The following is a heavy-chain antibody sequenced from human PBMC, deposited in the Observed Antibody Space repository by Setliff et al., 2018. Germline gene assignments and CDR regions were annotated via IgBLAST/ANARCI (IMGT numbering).Heavy chain of an antibody. J-gene: IGHJ6*03. CDR1: GLTFSHAR. Sequence: PGESLTISCAASGLTFSHARMTWVRQSPGKGMEWVGRIRSRNDGGTTDYAAPVKGRFTFSRDDSKNTLYLQMNNLKTEDTATYYCTSAKLERRTGHHYYMDVWGKGTTVTVS. V-gene: IGHV3-15*01. CDR2: IRSRNDGGTT. CDR3: TSAKLERRTGHHYYMDV. D-gene: IGHD1-1*01.